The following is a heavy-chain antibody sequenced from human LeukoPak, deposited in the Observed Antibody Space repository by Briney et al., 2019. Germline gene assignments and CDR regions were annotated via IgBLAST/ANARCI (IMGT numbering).Heavy chain of an antibody. Sequence: PSETLSLTCAVYGGSFSGYYWSWIRQPPGKGLEWIGEINHSGSTNYNPSLKSRVTISVDTSKNQFSLKLSSVTAADTAVYYCARGPYDILTGSHSFDYWGQGTLVTVSS. CDR3: ARGPYDILTGSHSFDY. CDR1: GGSFSGYY. CDR2: INHSGST. V-gene: IGHV4-34*01. J-gene: IGHJ4*02. D-gene: IGHD3-9*01.